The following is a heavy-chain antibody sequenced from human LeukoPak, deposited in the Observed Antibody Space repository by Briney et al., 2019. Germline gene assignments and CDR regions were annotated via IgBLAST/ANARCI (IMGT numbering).Heavy chain of an antibody. CDR1: GGSISSSSYY. CDR2: IYYSGST. V-gene: IGHV4-39*01. D-gene: IGHD5-24*01. CDR3: ARLEDGYNYFDY. Sequence: SETQSLTCTVSGGSISSSSYYWGWIRQPPGKGLEWIGSIYYSGSTYYNPSLKSRVTISVDTSKNQFSLKLSSVTAADTAVYYCARLEDGYNYFDYWGQGTLVTVSS. J-gene: IGHJ4*02.